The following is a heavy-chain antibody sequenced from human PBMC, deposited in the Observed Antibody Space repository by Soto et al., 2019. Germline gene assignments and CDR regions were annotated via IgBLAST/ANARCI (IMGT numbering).Heavy chain of an antibody. V-gene: IGHV1-8*01. D-gene: IGHD6-13*01. CDR2: MNPNSGNT. J-gene: IGHJ6*02. CDR3: ASKSSSSWYGLPWYYYGMDV. Sequence: AAVKVSCKASGYTFTSYDINWVRQATGQGLEWMGWMNPNSGNTGYAQKFQGRVTMTRNTSISTAYMELSSLRSEDTAVYYCASKSSSSWYGLPWYYYGMDVWGQGTTVTVSS. CDR1: GYTFTSYD.